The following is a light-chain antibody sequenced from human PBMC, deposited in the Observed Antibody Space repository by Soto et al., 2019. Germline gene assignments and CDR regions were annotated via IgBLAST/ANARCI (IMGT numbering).Light chain of an antibody. CDR1: QSVSNN. J-gene: IGKJ1*01. Sequence: EIVMTQSPATLSVSPGERATLSCRASQSVSNNLAWYQKKPGQAPRLLIYGASTRATGIPARFSGSGSGTEFTLTHSSLQSEDFAFYYCQQYNNWWTFGQGTRVDIK. CDR3: QQYNNWWT. V-gene: IGKV3-15*01. CDR2: GAS.